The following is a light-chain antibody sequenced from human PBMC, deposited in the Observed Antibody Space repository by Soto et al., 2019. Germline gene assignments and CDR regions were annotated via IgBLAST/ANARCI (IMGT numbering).Light chain of an antibody. V-gene: IGLV2-18*02. CDR2: EVN. J-gene: IGLJ1*01. CDR3: TSFTTSTPYV. CDR1: SSDVGSYNR. Sequence: QSALTQPPSVSGSPGQSVAVSCTGSSSDVGSYNRVSWYQQPPGAAPKLIIYEVNNRPSGVPDRFSGSKSGNTASLTISGLRAEDEADYYCTSFTTSTPYVFGTGTKVTVL.